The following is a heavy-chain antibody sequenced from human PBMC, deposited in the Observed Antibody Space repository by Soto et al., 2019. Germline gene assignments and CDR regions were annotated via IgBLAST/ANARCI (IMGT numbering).Heavy chain of an antibody. CDR2: ISYDGSNK. J-gene: IGHJ6*02. CDR1: GFTFSSYG. V-gene: IGHV3-30*18. CDR3: PKEDYKGGYYYYYYGMDV. Sequence: GGSLRLSCAASGFTFSSYGMHWVRQAPGKGLEWVAVISYDGSNKYYADSVKGRFTISRDNSKNTLYLQMNSLRAEDRAVFYWPKEDYKGGYYYYYYGMDVGGQGPTVPVS. D-gene: IGHD4-4*01.